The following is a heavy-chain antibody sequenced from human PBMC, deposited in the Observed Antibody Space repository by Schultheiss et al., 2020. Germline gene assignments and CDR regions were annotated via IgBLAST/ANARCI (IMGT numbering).Heavy chain of an antibody. V-gene: IGHV1-18*04. CDR1: GYPFTSYG. CDR2: ISAYNGNT. Sequence: ASVKVSCKASGYPFTSYGIDWVRQAPGQGFEWMGWISAYNGNTNYAQKFQGRVTMTTDSSTRTAYMELKNLRSDDTAVYYCARDPSSPTDYISDWYPFYYYMDVWGKGTTVTVSS. CDR3: ARDPSSPTDYISDWYPFYYYMDV. D-gene: IGHD6-19*01. J-gene: IGHJ6*03.